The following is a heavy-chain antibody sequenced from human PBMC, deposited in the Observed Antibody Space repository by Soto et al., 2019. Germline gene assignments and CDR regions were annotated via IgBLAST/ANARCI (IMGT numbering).Heavy chain of an antibody. CDR1: GGFFSGYY. Sequence: SETLSLTXAFYGGFFSGYYWGWIRQPPGKGLEWIGEINHSGSTNYNPSLKRRVTISVDTSKNQFSLKLSSVTAADTAVYYCARDPIIAAAGTFDYWGQGTLVTVSS. D-gene: IGHD6-13*01. J-gene: IGHJ4*02. CDR3: ARDPIIAAAGTFDY. V-gene: IGHV4-34*01. CDR2: INHSGST.